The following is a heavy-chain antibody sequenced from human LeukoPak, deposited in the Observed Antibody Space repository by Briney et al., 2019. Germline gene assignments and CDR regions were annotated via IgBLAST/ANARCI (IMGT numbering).Heavy chain of an antibody. D-gene: IGHD1-14*01. V-gene: IGHV4-59*01. CDR1: GGSINSYY. Sequence: SETLSLTCTVSGGSINSYYWSWIRQPPGKGLEWIGNINYSGSTNYNPSLKRRVTISVDTSKNHFSLKLNSVSAADTAVYYCARGGIRDWFDPWGQGTLVTVSS. CDR3: ARGGIRDWFDP. J-gene: IGHJ5*02. CDR2: INYSGST.